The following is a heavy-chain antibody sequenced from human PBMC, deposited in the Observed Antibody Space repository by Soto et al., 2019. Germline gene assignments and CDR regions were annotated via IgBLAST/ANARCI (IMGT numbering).Heavy chain of an antibody. CDR2: IFWNDDE. Sequence: QITLKESGPTLVKPTQTLKLTCSLAGFSLTTSGVGVAWIRQPPGKSLEWLAFIFWNDDEHYNPSLRGSVTITKDTSRNQVVLTMANMDPVDTDTYYCPRRMTTVTNYFDPWGEGTLVTVSS. CDR1: GFSLTTSGVG. V-gene: IGHV2-5*01. CDR3: PRRMTTVTNYFDP. D-gene: IGHD4-17*01. J-gene: IGHJ5*02.